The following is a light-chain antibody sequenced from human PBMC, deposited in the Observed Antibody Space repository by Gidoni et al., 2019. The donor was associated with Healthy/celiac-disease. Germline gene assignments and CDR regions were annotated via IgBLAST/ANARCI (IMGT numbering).Light chain of an antibody. CDR1: QSVSSY. Sequence: EIVLTQSPPTLSLSPGERATLSCRASQSVSSYLAWYQQKPGQALRLLIYDASNRATGIPARFSGSGSGTDFTLTISSLEPEDFAVYYCQQRSNWPPPITFGQGTRLEIK. J-gene: IGKJ5*01. CDR2: DAS. V-gene: IGKV3-11*01. CDR3: QQRSNWPPPIT.